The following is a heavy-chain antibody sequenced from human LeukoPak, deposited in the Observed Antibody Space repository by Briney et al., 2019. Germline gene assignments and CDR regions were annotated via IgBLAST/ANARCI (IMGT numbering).Heavy chain of an antibody. J-gene: IGHJ4*02. CDR1: GFTFSSYW. Sequence: GGSLTLSCAASGFTFSSYWMSWVRQAPGKGLEWVANIKQDGSEKYYVDSVKGRFTISRDNAKNSLYLQMNSLTAEDTAVYNCARDQWPRPYDYWGQGTLVTVSS. D-gene: IGHD6-19*01. CDR3: ARDQWPRPYDY. CDR2: IKQDGSEK. V-gene: IGHV3-7*04.